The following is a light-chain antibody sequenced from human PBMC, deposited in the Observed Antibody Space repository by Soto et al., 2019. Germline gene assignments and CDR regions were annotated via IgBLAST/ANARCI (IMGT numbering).Light chain of an antibody. CDR3: CSYAGSSTLL. CDR2: EGS. V-gene: IGLV2-23*01. CDR1: SSDVGSYNL. J-gene: IGLJ2*01. Sequence: QSALTQPASVSGSPGQSITISCTGTSSDVGSYNLVSWYQQHPGKAPKLMIYEGSKRPSGVSNRFSGSKSGNTASLTLAWLQAEDEADYYCCSYAGSSTLLFGGGTKLTVL.